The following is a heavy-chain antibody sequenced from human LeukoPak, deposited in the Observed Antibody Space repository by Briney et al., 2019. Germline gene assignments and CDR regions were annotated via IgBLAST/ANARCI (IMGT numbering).Heavy chain of an antibody. Sequence: GGSLRLSCAASGFTFSSYEMNWVRQAPGKGLEWVSGINWNGGSTGYADSVKGRFTISRDNAKNSLYLQMNSLRAEDTALYYCARDYFGSPSALDYWGQGTLVTVSS. CDR3: ARDYFGSPSALDY. CDR2: INWNGGST. D-gene: IGHD1-26*01. V-gene: IGHV3-20*04. J-gene: IGHJ4*02. CDR1: GFTFSSYE.